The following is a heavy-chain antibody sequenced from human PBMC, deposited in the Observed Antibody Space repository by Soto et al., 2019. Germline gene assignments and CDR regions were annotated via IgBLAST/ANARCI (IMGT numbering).Heavy chain of an antibody. CDR1: GGTFSSYA. CDR3: ARGGRSGTFYYYYGMDV. J-gene: IGHJ6*02. V-gene: IGHV1-69*12. Sequence: QVQLVQSGAEVKKPGSSVKVSCKASGGTFSSYAISWVRQAPGQGLEWMGGIIPIFGTANYAQKFQGRVTIPADDSTSTAYMELSSLRSEDTAVYYGARGGRSGTFYYYYGMDVWGQGTTVTVSS. CDR2: IIPIFGTA. D-gene: IGHD3-16*01.